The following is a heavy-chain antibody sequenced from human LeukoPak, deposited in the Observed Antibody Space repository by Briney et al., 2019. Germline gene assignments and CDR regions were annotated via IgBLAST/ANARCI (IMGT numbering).Heavy chain of an antibody. CDR3: ARDSGEYYFDY. CDR2: IYSGGST. Sequence: GGSLRLSCAASGFTVSSNYMSWVRQAPGKGLEWVSVIYSGGSTYYADSVKGRFTISRYNSKNTLYLQMNSLRAEDTAVYYCARDSGEYYFDYWGQGTLVTVSS. V-gene: IGHV3-53*01. CDR1: GFTVSSNY. J-gene: IGHJ4*02.